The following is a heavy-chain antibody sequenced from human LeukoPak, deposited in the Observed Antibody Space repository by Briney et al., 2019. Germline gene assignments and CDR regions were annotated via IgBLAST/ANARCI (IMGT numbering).Heavy chain of an antibody. J-gene: IGHJ4*02. Sequence: PGGSLRLSCAASGFTFSTYAMTWVRQAPGKGLEWVSVISGSGGTTYYADSVKGRFTLSRDNSKNTLYLQMHSLRAEDTAVYYCAKSIGGVVVVAADYWSQGTLVTVSS. D-gene: IGHD2-15*01. V-gene: IGHV3-23*01. CDR2: ISGSGGTT. CDR3: AKSIGGVVVVAADY. CDR1: GFTFSTYA.